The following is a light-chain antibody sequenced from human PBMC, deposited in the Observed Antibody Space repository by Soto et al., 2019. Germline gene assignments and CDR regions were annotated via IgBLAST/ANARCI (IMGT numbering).Light chain of an antibody. CDR1: QSINGN. CDR3: QHYGSSPPYT. CDR2: GAS. J-gene: IGKJ2*01. V-gene: IGKV3-20*01. Sequence: TQSPSSLSASVGDRVTISFRASQSINGNLNWYQQKPGQAPRLLIYGASNRATGIPDRFSGSGSGTDFTLTISRLEAEDSAVYYCQHYGSSPPYTFGQGTKVDIK.